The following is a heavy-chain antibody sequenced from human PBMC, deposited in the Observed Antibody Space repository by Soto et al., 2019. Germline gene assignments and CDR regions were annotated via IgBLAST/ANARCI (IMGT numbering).Heavy chain of an antibody. CDR3: ARGRTVRNYADDSSHYFYFFDY. CDR2: VYYTGST. V-gene: IGHV4-59*01. CDR1: GDSISTFY. D-gene: IGHD3-22*01. J-gene: IGHJ4*02. Sequence: SETLSLTCTVSGDSISTFYWGWMRQSPGKELEWIGYVYYTGSTNYNPSLKSRVTISVDRSKNQFSLKLTSANAADTAVYYCARGRTVRNYADDSSHYFYFFDYWGQGTQVTVS.